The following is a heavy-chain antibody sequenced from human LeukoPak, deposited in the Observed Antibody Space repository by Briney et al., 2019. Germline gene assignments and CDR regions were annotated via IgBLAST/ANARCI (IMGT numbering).Heavy chain of an antibody. CDR2: IRGSGGST. Sequence: GGSLRLSCAASGFTFNSYAMSWGRQAPGKGLGWVSAIRGSGGSTYYADSVKGRFTISRDNSKNTLYLQMNSLRAEDTAVYYCAKAGSGWSYELDYWGQGTLVTVSS. CDR3: AKAGSGWSYELDY. CDR1: GFTFNSYA. D-gene: IGHD6-19*01. J-gene: IGHJ4*02. V-gene: IGHV3-23*01.